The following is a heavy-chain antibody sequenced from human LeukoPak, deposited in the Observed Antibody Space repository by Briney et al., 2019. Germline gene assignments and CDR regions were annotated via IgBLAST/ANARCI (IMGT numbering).Heavy chain of an antibody. J-gene: IGHJ4*02. V-gene: IGHV3-7*01. CDR1: GFTFTDYW. CDR3: ARDPESTVTPYYFDY. D-gene: IGHD4-17*01. CDR2: IKRDGSEK. Sequence: PGGSLRLSCAASGFTFTDYWMSWVRQAPGKGLEWVANIKRDGSEKYYVDSVKGRFTISRDNAKNSLYLQMNSLRAEDTAVYYCARDPESTVTPYYFDYWGQGTLVTVSS.